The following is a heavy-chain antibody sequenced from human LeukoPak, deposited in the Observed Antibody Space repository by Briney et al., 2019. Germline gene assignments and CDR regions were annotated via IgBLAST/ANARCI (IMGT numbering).Heavy chain of an antibody. J-gene: IGHJ1*01. Sequence: ASVKVSCKASGYTFTTYSMHGVRQAPGQGVEWMGWINTNTGNPTYAQGFTGRFVFSLDTSVTTAYLQISSLKAEDTAVYYCTRATVEETAEYFQHWGQGTLVTVSS. CDR1: GYTFTTYS. D-gene: IGHD4-23*01. CDR2: INTNTGNP. CDR3: TRATVEETAEYFQH. V-gene: IGHV7-4-1*02.